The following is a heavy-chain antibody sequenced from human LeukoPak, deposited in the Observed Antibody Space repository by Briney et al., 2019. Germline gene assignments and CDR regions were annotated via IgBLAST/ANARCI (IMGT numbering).Heavy chain of an antibody. D-gene: IGHD1-26*01. CDR1: GFTFSSYW. CDR2: INSDGGTT. J-gene: IGHJ4*02. Sequence: GGSLRLSCAASGFTFSSYWMHWVRQAPGKGLVWVSRINSDGGTTTYADSVKGRFTISRDNAKSTLYLQMNSLRIEDTAVYYCAVSRYSGTSLDYWGQGSLVTVPS. CDR3: AVSRYSGTSLDY. V-gene: IGHV3-74*01.